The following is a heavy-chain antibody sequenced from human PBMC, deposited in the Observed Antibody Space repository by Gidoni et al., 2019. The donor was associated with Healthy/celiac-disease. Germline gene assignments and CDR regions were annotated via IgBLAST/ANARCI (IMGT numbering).Heavy chain of an antibody. V-gene: IGHV3-23*04. Sequence: EVQLVESGGGLVQPGGSLRLSCAASGFTFSSYAMSWVRQAPGEGLEWVSAISGSGGSTYYADSVKGRFTISRDNSKNTLYLQMNSLRAEDTAVYYCASCSSTSCYRGYYYGMDVWGQGTTVTVSS. CDR2: ISGSGGST. CDR3: ASCSSTSCYRGYYYGMDV. CDR1: GFTFSSYA. D-gene: IGHD2-2*02. J-gene: IGHJ6*02.